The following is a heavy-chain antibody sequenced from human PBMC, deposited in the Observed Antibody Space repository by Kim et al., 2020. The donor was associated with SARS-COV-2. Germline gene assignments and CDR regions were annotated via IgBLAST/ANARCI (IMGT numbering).Heavy chain of an antibody. V-gene: IGHV1-3*01. CDR1: GHFFTRVS. D-gene: IGHD3-16*01. J-gene: IGHJ4*02. Sequence: ASVKVSCKTSGHFFTRVSIHWVRQAPGQGLEWMGGIDCGNGNTIYSQKFQGRVTFTTDTSARTAYMELSFLRSEDSAVYYCLGGFYFDYWGQGTLVTVSS. CDR2: IDCGNGNT. CDR3: LGGFYFDY.